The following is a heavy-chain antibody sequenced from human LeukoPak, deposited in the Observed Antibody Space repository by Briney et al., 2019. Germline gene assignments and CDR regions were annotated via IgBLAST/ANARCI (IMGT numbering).Heavy chain of an antibody. CDR1: GFTFSSHA. D-gene: IGHD6-19*01. V-gene: IGHV3-23*01. CDR2: LSGSGITT. CDR3: AKGIYSSGWSYFDY. Sequence: GGSLRLSCAASGFTFSSHAMSWVRQAPGKGLEWVSTLSGSGITTYYADSVKGRFTISRDNSKNTLYLQMNSLRAEDTAVYYCAKGIYSSGWSYFDYWGHGTLVTVSS. J-gene: IGHJ4*01.